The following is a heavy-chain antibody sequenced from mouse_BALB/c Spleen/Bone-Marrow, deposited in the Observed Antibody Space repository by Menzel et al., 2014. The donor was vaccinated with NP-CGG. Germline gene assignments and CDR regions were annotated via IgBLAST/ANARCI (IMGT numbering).Heavy chain of an antibody. D-gene: IGHD3-2*01. CDR3: ARGQLGLKYYAMDY. J-gene: IGHJ4*01. CDR1: GYSFTGYT. CDR2: INPYNGGT. Sequence: EVKLVESGPELVKPGASMKISCKASGYSFTGYTMNWVKQSHGKNLEWIGLINPYNGGTSYNQKFKGKATLTVDKSSSTAYMELLSLTSEDSAVYYCARGQLGLKYYAMDYWGQGTSVTVSS. V-gene: IGHV1-18*01.